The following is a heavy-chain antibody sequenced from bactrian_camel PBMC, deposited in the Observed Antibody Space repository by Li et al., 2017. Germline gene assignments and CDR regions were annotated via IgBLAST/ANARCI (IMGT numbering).Heavy chain of an antibody. CDR3: SAERFRPSDCGDALLDVNFGY. J-gene: IGHJ6*01. Sequence: HVQLVESGGGSVQAGGSLRLSCVASGYIYSSHCMGWVRQAPGKEREGVAVLASGDSKAYAGSVKGRFTISQDSAKSTVSLQMNGLNPDDTAMYYCSAERFRPSDCGDALLDVNFGYWGKGTQVTVS. V-gene: IGHV3S53*01. D-gene: IGHD4*01. CDR1: GYIYSSHC. CDR2: LASGDSK.